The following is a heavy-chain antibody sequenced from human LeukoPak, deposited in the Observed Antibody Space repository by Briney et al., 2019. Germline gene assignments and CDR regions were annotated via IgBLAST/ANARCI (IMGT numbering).Heavy chain of an antibody. V-gene: IGHV4-4*07. CDR2: IYTSGST. CDR3: ARDPIVVASWYFDL. D-gene: IGHD2-21*01. J-gene: IGHJ2*01. CDR1: GGSISSYY. Sequence: SETLSLTCTVSGGSISSYYWSWIRQPAGKGLEWIGRIYTSGSTNYNPSLKSRVTMSVDTSKNQFSLKLSSVTAADTAVYYCARDPIVVASWYFDLWGRGTLVTVSS.